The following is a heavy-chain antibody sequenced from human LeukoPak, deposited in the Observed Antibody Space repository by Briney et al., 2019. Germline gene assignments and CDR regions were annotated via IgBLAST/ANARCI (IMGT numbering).Heavy chain of an antibody. CDR3: AKGHAVIVPSTQYFDY. D-gene: IGHD3-22*01. J-gene: IGHJ4*02. Sequence: GGSLRLSCAVSGFTFSSYAMSWVRQAPGKGLEWVSIIGRDGRNTHYADSVEGRFTISRDNSKSTLFLLVNSLRAEDTAVYYCAKGHAVIVPSTQYFDYWGQGTLVTVSS. V-gene: IGHV3-23*01. CDR2: IGRDGRNT. CDR1: GFTFSSYA.